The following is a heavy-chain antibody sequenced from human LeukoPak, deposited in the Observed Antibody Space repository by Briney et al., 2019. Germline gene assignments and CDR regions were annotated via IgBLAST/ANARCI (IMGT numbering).Heavy chain of an antibody. CDR1: GFTFSIYA. Sequence: GGSLRLSCAASGFTFSIYAMSWVRQAPGKGLEWVSVISGSDGSTNYADSVKGRFTISRDNAKNSLHLQMNNLRAEDTAVYYCARDWLRLGYWGQGTLVTVSS. V-gene: IGHV3-23*01. CDR2: ISGSDGST. D-gene: IGHD5-12*01. CDR3: ARDWLRLGY. J-gene: IGHJ4*02.